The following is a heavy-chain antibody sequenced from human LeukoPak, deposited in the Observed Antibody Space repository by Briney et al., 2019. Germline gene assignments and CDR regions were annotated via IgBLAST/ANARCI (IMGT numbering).Heavy chain of an antibody. J-gene: IGHJ1*01. CDR3: VRHGLRVGGHFQH. CDR1: GGSFSGYY. D-gene: IGHD1-26*01. Sequence: PSETLSLTCAVYGGSFSGYYWSWIRQPPGKGLEWIGEINHSGSTNYNPSLKSRVTISVDTSKNQFSLKLSSVTAADTAVYYCVRHGLRVGGHFQHWGQGTLVTVSS. V-gene: IGHV4-34*01. CDR2: INHSGST.